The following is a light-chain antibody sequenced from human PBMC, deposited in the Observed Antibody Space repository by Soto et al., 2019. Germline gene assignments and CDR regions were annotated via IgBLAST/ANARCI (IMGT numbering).Light chain of an antibody. Sequence: ETVLTQSPGTLSLSPGERATLSCRASQSFSSSYLAWYQQKPGQAPRLLIYGASNRATGIPDRFSGSGAGTDFTLTISRLEPEDFAVYYCQQYGPSPYTFGQGTKLEIK. V-gene: IGKV3-20*01. CDR3: QQYGPSPYT. CDR2: GAS. CDR1: QSFSSSY. J-gene: IGKJ2*01.